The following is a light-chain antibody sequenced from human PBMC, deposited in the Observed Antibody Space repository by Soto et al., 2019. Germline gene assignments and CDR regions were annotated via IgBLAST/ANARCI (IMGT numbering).Light chain of an antibody. V-gene: IGKV3-11*01. Sequence: EIVLTQSPATLSLSPGERATLSCRASQSVSSYLACYQQKPGQAPRLLIYDASNRATGIPARFSGSGSVTDFTLAISSLEHEEFAVYYCQQRSNCPYTFGQGTKLEIK. J-gene: IGKJ2*01. CDR2: DAS. CDR1: QSVSSY. CDR3: QQRSNCPYT.